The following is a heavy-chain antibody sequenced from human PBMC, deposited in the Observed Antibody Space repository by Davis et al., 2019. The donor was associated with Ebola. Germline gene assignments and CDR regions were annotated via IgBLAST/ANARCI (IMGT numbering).Heavy chain of an antibody. CDR1: GYNFNNYW. V-gene: IGHV5-51*01. Sequence: GESLKISCKGSGYNFNNYWIGWVRQMPGKGLEWMGIIYPGDSDTRYNPSFQGQVTISADKSISTAYLQWNSLKASDSAMYYCASAGYRGYDFDHWGQGTLVTVSS. CDR3: ASAGYRGYDFDH. J-gene: IGHJ4*02. CDR2: IYPGDSDT. D-gene: IGHD5-12*01.